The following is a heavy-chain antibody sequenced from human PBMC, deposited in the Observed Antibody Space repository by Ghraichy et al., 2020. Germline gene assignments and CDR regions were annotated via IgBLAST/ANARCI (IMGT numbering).Heavy chain of an antibody. CDR3: ARAGWGVPAANY. V-gene: IGHV3-21*01. J-gene: IGHJ4*02. Sequence: LSLTCAASGFTFSSYSMNWVRQAPGKGLEWVSSISSSSSYIYYADSVKGRFTISRDNAKNSLYLQMNSLRAEDTAVYYCARAGWGVPAANYWGQGTLVTVSS. D-gene: IGHD2-2*01. CDR1: GFTFSSYS. CDR2: ISSSSSYI.